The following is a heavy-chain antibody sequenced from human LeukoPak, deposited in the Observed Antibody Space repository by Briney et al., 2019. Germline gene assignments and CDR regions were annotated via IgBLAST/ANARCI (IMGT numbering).Heavy chain of an antibody. CDR3: AKDLSRMTMVRGLEDRYFYYGMDV. D-gene: IGHD3-10*01. J-gene: IGHJ6*02. CDR1: GFTFDDYA. Sequence: SLRLSCAASGFTFDDYAMQWVRHAPGKGREGVSGISWNSGSIVYAESVEGRYTISRDNAKNSLYLQMNSLRAEDTPLYYCAKDLSRMTMVRGLEDRYFYYGMDVWGQGTTVTVSS. V-gene: IGHV3-9*01. CDR2: ISWNSGSI.